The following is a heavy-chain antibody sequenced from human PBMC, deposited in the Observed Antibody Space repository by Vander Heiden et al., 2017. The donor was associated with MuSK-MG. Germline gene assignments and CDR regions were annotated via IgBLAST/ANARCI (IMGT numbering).Heavy chain of an antibody. V-gene: IGHV1-69*04. CDR3: ARTYYYGSGSYSFQH. CDR2: IIPILGIA. D-gene: IGHD3-10*01. J-gene: IGHJ1*01. Sequence: QVQLVQSGAEVKKPGSSVKVSCKAPGGTFSSYALSWVRQAPGQGLEWMGRIIPILGIANYAQKFQGRVTITADKSTSTAYMELSSLRSEDTAVYYCARTYYYGSGSYSFQHWGQGTLVTVSS. CDR1: GGTFSSYA.